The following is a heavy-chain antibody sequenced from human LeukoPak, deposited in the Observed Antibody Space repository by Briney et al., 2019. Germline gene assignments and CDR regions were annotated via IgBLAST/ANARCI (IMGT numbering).Heavy chain of an antibody. V-gene: IGHV3-73*01. CDR1: GFTFSDSA. D-gene: IGHD6-13*01. Sequence: PGGSLRLSCAASGFTFSDSAMHWVRQASGKGLEWVGRIRSKVNTYATAYAASVKGRFTISRDDSKNTAYLQMNSLKTEDTAVYYCARLWEQQRYFDPWGQGTLVTVSS. CDR2: IRSKVNTYAT. J-gene: IGHJ5*02. CDR3: ARLWEQQRYFDP.